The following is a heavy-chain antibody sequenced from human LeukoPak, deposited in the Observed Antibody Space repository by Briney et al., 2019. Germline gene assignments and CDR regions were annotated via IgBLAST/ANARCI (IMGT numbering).Heavy chain of an antibody. J-gene: IGHJ6*03. D-gene: IGHD4-17*01. CDR2: INYSGNT. Sequence: SETLSLTCTVSGGSISSSSYYWGWIRQPPGKGLQWIGSINYSGNTYYNPSLKSRVTISVDTSKNQFSLKLSSVTAADTAVYYCTRTTVTRYYMDVWGKGTTVTVSS. V-gene: IGHV4-39*07. CDR1: GGSISSSSYY. CDR3: TRTTVTRYYMDV.